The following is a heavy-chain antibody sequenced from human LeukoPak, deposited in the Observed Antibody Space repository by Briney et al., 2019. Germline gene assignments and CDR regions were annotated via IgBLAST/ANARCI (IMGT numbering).Heavy chain of an antibody. Sequence: GGSLRLSCTASGFTFSTYEMNCVRQAPGKGLEWVSYISGSGYPIYYADSVKGRFTISRDNAKNSLYLQMNSLRAEDTAIYYCARVRGLEWLLKHLDSWGQGTLVTVSS. CDR2: ISGSGYPI. D-gene: IGHD3-3*01. J-gene: IGHJ4*02. V-gene: IGHV3-48*03. CDR1: GFTFSTYE. CDR3: ARVRGLEWLLKHLDS.